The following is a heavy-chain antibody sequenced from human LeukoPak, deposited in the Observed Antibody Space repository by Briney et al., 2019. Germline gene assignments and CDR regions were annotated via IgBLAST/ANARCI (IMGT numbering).Heavy chain of an antibody. CDR1: GGSISSSSYY. CDR2: IYYSGST. CDR3: ARRGKMATIISRDY. J-gene: IGHJ4*02. Sequence: PETLSLTCTVSGGSISSSSYYWGWIRQPPGKGLEWIGSIYYSGSTYYNPSLKSRVTISVDTSKNQFSLKLSSVTAADTAVYYCARRGKMATIISRDYWGQGTLVTVSS. D-gene: IGHD5-12*01. V-gene: IGHV4-39*01.